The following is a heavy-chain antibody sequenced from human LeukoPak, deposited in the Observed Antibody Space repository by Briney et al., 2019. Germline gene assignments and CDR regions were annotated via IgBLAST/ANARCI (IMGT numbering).Heavy chain of an antibody. J-gene: IGHJ5*02. CDR3: ARVAIVVVPNWFDP. D-gene: IGHD3-22*01. Sequence: SETLSLTCTVSGYSISSGYYWGWIRQPPGEGLEWIGNIYRSGSTYYNPSLKSRVTISVDTSENQFSLKLSSVTAADTAMYYCARVAIVVVPNWFDPWGQGTLVTVSS. CDR2: IYRSGST. CDR1: GYSISSGYY. V-gene: IGHV4-38-2*02.